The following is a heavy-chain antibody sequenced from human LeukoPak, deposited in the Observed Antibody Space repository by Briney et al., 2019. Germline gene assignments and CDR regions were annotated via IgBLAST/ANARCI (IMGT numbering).Heavy chain of an antibody. V-gene: IGHV1-46*01. CDR3: ARDPYSNYPYYYYYMDV. CDR2: INPSGGST. CDR1: GYTFTSYY. J-gene: IGHJ6*03. Sequence: GASVKVSCKASGYTFTSYYMHWLRQAPGQGLEWMGIINPSGGSTSYAQKFQGRVTMTRDMSTSTVYMELSSLRSEDTAVYYCARDPYSNYPYYYYYMDVWGKGTTVTVSS. D-gene: IGHD4-11*01.